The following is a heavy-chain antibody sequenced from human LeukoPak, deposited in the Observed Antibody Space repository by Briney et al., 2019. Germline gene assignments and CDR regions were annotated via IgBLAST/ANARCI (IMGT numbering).Heavy chain of an antibody. CDR1: GGSISSSSYY. CDR3: AREGDGYNPAFDY. V-gene: IGHV4-39*07. CDR2: IYYSGST. Sequence: SETLSLTCTVPGGSISSSSYYWGWIRQPPGKGLEWIGSIYYSGSTYYNPSLKSRVTISVDTSKNQFSLKLSSVTAADTAVYYCAREGDGYNPAFDYWGQGTLVTVSS. D-gene: IGHD5-24*01. J-gene: IGHJ4*02.